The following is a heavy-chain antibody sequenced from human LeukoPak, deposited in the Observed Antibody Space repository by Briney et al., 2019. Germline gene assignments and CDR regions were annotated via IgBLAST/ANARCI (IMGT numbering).Heavy chain of an antibody. V-gene: IGHV1-24*01. CDR2: FDPEDGET. CDR3: ARNDYCSSTSCYTTRYNWFDP. Sequence: GASVKVSCKVSGYTLTELSMHWVRQAPGKGLEWMGGFDPEDGETIYAQKFQGRVTMTEDTSTDTAYMELSSLRSEDTAVYYCARNDYCSSTSCYTTRYNWFDPWGQGTLVTVSS. D-gene: IGHD2-2*02. CDR1: GYTLTELS. J-gene: IGHJ5*02.